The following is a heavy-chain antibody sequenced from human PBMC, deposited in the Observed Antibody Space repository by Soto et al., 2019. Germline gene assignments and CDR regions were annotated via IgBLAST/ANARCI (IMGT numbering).Heavy chain of an antibody. V-gene: IGHV3-11*01. CDR1: GFTFSDYY. CDR3: ARDQSNDFWSGQFYYYGLDV. D-gene: IGHD3-3*01. J-gene: IGHJ6*02. CDR2: ITNSGSTI. Sequence: QVQLVESGGGLVKPGGSLRLSCAASGFTFSDYYMNWIHQAPGKGLEWVSYITNSGSTIHYADSVKGRFTISRDNAKNSLYLHTTSLRAEDTAVYDCARDQSNDFWSGQFYYYGLDVWGQGTTVTVSS.